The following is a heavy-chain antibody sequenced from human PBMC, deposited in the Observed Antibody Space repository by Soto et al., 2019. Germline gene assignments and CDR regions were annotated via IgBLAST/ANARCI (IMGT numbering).Heavy chain of an antibody. D-gene: IGHD3-10*01. CDR2: ISAYNGNT. Sequence: QVQLEQSGAEVKKPGASVKVSCKASGYTFTSYGISWVRQAPGQGLEWMGWISAYNGNTNYAQKFQGRVTMTADTSTNTAYMELRSLRSDDTAVYYCARRLSDGSGSYYADHWGHGTLVNVSS. J-gene: IGHJ5*02. CDR1: GYTFTSYG. V-gene: IGHV1-18*01. CDR3: ARRLSDGSGSYYADH.